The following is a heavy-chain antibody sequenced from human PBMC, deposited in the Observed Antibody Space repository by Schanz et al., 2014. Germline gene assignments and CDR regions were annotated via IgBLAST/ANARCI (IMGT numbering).Heavy chain of an antibody. CDR3: AKVRYSSGWRGDYFDE. V-gene: IGHV3-23*04. J-gene: IGHJ4*02. CDR1: EFTFSTDA. D-gene: IGHD6-25*01. CDR2: ISASGGDT. Sequence: EVQLVESGGGLVQPGGSLRLSCAASEFTFSTDAMNWVRQAPGKGLEWVSVISASGGDTYYADSVKGRFTISRDNSKNTLYLQMNSLRAEDTAVYYCAKVRYSSGWRGDYFDEWGQGTLVTVAS.